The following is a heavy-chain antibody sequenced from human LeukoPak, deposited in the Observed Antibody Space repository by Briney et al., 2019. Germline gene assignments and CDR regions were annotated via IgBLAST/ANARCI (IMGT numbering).Heavy chain of an antibody. CDR2: IRSDGSNK. V-gene: IGHV3-30*02. CDR3: AKGPYGGNDD. Sequence: PGGSLRLSCAASGFTYSLYGMHWVRQAPGKGLEWVAFIRSDGSNKFYADSVKGRFTISRHNSKNTLYLQMNSLRSEDTAIYYCAKGPYGGNDDWGQGTLVTVSS. D-gene: IGHD4/OR15-4a*01. J-gene: IGHJ4*02. CDR1: GFTYSLYG.